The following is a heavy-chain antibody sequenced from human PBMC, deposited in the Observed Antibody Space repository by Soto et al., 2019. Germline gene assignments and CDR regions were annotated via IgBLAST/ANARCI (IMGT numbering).Heavy chain of an antibody. CDR2: ISYDGSSK. D-gene: IGHD3-22*01. CDR1: GFTFSTFA. V-gene: IGHV3-30-3*01. J-gene: IGHJ4*02. CDR3: ARDYYKYYDSSGYYRSPAY. Sequence: PGGSLRLSCAASGFTFSTFAMHLVRQAPGKGLEWVTLISYDGSSKYYADSVKGRFTISRDNSRNTLFLQMNSLRAEDTAVYYCARDYYKYYDSSGYYRSPAYWGQGTLVTVSS.